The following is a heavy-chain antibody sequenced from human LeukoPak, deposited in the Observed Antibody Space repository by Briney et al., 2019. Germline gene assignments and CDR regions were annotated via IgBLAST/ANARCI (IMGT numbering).Heavy chain of an antibody. D-gene: IGHD4-17*01. J-gene: IGHJ4*02. CDR1: GGTFSSCA. V-gene: IGHV1-69*06. CDR3: ARVGDYGDYSFDY. Sequence: GASVKVSCKASGGTFSSCAISWVRQAPGQGLEWMGGIIPIFGTANYAQKFQGRVTITADKSTSTAYMELSSLRSEDTAVYYCARVGDYGDYSFDYWGQGTLVTVSS. CDR2: IIPIFGTA.